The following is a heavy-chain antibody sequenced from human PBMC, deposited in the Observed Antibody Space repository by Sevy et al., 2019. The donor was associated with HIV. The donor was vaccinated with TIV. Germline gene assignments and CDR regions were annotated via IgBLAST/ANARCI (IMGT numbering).Heavy chain of an antibody. J-gene: IGHJ6*02. CDR3: ARDWDRGGPHHRVVYAPWEVTNHGPFAIYGMDV. CDR2: INPNSGGT. Sequence: ASVKVSCKASGYTFTGYYMHWVRQAPGQGLEWMGWINPNSGGTNYAQKFQGRVTMTRDTSISTAYMELSRLRSNDTAVYYCARDWDRGGPHHRVVYAPWEVTNHGPFAIYGMDVWGQGTTVTVSS. D-gene: IGHD2-8*02. V-gene: IGHV1-2*02. CDR1: GYTFTGYY.